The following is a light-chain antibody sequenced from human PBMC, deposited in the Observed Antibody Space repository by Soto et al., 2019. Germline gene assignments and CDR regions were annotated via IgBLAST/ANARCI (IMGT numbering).Light chain of an antibody. V-gene: IGKV3-11*01. CDR1: QSVSSY. J-gene: IGKJ5*01. CDR3: QQRSNFIT. Sequence: EIVLTQSPATLSFAAGERATLSCRASQSVSSYLAWYQQKPGQAPRLLIYDASSRATGIPARFSGSGSGTDFTLTISSLEPEDFAVYYCQQRSNFITFGQGTRLEIK. CDR2: DAS.